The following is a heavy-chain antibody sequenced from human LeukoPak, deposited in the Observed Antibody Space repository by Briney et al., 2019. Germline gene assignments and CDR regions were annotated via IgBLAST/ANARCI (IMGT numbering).Heavy chain of an antibody. D-gene: IGHD6-13*01. CDR1: GGTFSSYA. Sequence: GASVKVSCKASGGTFSSYAISWVRQAPGQGLEWMGGIIPIFGTANYAQKFQGRVTITADESTSTAYMELSSLRSEDTAVYYCARGSSSWGACHIWGQGTMVTVSS. J-gene: IGHJ3*02. CDR3: ARGSSSWGACHI. V-gene: IGHV1-69*13. CDR2: IIPIFGTA.